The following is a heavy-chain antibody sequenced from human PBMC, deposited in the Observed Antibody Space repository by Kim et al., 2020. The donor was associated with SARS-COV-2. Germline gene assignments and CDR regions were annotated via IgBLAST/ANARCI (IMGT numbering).Heavy chain of an antibody. V-gene: IGHV1-18*01. D-gene: IGHD3-9*01. CDR3: ARGADYDVLTGFYFGDY. CDR1: DYSFNIYG. J-gene: IGHJ4*02. CDR2: ISPYNGNT. Sequence: ASVKVSCKASDYSFNIYGIYWVRQAPGQGLEWIGWISPYNGNTNYAKKFQDRVTMTTDTSTSTAYMELRSLRSDDTAVYYCARGADYDVLTGFYFGDYWGQGTLVIVSS.